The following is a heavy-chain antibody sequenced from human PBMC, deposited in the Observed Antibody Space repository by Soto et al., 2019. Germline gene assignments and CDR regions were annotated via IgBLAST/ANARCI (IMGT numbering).Heavy chain of an antibody. J-gene: IGHJ3*01. CDR1: GFTFSSFD. CDR3: ARDPPYYDILTGYHEEDAFDV. D-gene: IGHD3-9*01. CDR2: ISRSGTPI. Sequence: GGSLRLSCAASGFTFSSFDMTWVRQAPGKGPEWVSYISRSGTPIYYADSVKGRFTISRDNAKSSLHLQMNSLRAEDTALYYCARDPPYYDILTGYHEEDAFDVWGQGTMVTVSS. V-gene: IGHV3-48*03.